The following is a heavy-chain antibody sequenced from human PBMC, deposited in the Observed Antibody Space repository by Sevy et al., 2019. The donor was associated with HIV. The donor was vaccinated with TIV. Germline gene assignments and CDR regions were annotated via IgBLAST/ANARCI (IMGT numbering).Heavy chain of an antibody. Sequence: SLRLSCAASGFTFDDYAMHWVRQAPGKGLEWVSGISWNSGSIGYADSVKGRFTISRDNAKNSLYLQMNSLRAEDTALYYCAKDIRARHHRYYGMDVWGQGTTVTVSS. J-gene: IGHJ6*02. CDR3: AKDIRARHHRYYGMDV. V-gene: IGHV3-9*01. CDR2: ISWNSGSI. CDR1: GFTFDDYA.